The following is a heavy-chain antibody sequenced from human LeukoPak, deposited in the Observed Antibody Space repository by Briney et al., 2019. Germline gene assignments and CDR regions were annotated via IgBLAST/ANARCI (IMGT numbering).Heavy chain of an antibody. D-gene: IGHD4-11*01. V-gene: IGHV4-39*07. CDR2: INHSGST. J-gene: IGHJ6*02. Sequence: PSETLSLTCTVSGGSISSSSHYWGWIRQPPGKGLEWIGEINHSGSTNYNPSLKSRVTISVDTSKNQFSLKLSSVTAADTAVYYCARRRLTVTGYYYYGMDVWGQGTTVTVSS. CDR3: ARRRLTVTGYYYYGMDV. CDR1: GGSISSSSHY.